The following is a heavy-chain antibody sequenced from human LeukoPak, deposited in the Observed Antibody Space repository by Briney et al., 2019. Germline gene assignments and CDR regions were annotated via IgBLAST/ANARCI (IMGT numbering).Heavy chain of an antibody. CDR1: GDSISRSTYY. V-gene: IGHV4-39*02. J-gene: IGHJ4*02. CDR2: VYYGRSP. Sequence: SETLSLTCTVSGDSISRSTYYWAWIRQPPGKGLEWIGSVYYGRSPYFNPSLESRATISVDTSKNHFSLKMSSVTAADTTVYYCARSSGTGTFSYWGQGTLVTVSS. CDR3: ARSSGTGTFSY. D-gene: IGHD6-25*01.